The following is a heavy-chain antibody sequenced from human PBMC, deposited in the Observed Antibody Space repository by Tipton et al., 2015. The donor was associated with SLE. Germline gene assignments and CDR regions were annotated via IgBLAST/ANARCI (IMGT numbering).Heavy chain of an antibody. CDR3: AGPHDSSGYQLDY. V-gene: IGHV4-59*04. CDR1: GGSISSYY. J-gene: IGHJ4*02. CDR2: IYHSGST. D-gene: IGHD3-22*01. Sequence: LRLSCTVSGGSISSYYWSWIRQPPGKGLEWIGSIYHSGSTYYNPSLRSRVTISVDTSKNQFSLRLSSVTAAVTAVYYCAGPHDSSGYQLDYWGQGTLVTVSS.